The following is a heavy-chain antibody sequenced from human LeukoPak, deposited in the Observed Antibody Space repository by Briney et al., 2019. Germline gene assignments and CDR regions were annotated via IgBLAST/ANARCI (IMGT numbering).Heavy chain of an antibody. J-gene: IGHJ4*02. CDR2: IYYSGST. V-gene: IGHV4-59*08. Sequence: PSETLSLTCTVSGGSISSYYWSWIRQPPGKGLEWIGYIYYSGSTNYNPSLKSRVTISVDTSKNQFSLKLSTVTAADTAVYYCARHRVAAAGFDYWGQGTLVTVSS. CDR3: ARHRVAAAGFDY. D-gene: IGHD6-13*01. CDR1: GGSISSYY.